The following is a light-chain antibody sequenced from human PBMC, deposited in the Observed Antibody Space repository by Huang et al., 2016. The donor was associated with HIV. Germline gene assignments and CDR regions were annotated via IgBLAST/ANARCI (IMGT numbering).Light chain of an antibody. CDR2: GST. V-gene: IGKV3-15*01. CDR3: QQYNNWHLT. CDR1: QSVSTN. Sequence: IVMTQTPATLPVSPGGRATLSCRASQSVSTNLAWYQQKPGQSPRLIIYGSTTRATWVPARFSGSGSGTDFTLTINSLQSEDFGIYYCQQYNNWHLTFGGGTKV. J-gene: IGKJ4*01.